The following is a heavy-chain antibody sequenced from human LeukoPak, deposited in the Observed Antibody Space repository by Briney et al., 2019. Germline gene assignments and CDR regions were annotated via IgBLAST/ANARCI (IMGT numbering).Heavy chain of an antibody. Sequence: GGSLRLSCAASGFTFSSYEMNWVRQAPGKGLEWVSYISSSGSTIYYADSVKGRFTISRDNAKNSLYLQMNSLRAEDTAVYYCARDPSGSSSYWGQGTLVTVSS. J-gene: IGHJ4*02. CDR3: ARDPSGSSSY. D-gene: IGHD1-26*01. CDR1: GFTFSSYE. CDR2: ISSSGSTI. V-gene: IGHV3-48*03.